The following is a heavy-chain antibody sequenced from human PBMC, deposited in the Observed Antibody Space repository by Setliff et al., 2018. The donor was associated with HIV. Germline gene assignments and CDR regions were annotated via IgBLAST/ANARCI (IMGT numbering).Heavy chain of an antibody. V-gene: IGHV1-18*01. CDR3: ARDCGSGVDTFDF. J-gene: IGHJ4*02. CDR1: GYTFTSYG. Sequence: ASVKVSCKASGYTFTSYGISWVRQAPGQGLEWMGWIGCYEHNINYAQKFRDRVILTQDTSTTTVYMVLMSLRFDDTAIYYCARDCGSGVDTFDFWGQGTQVTVSS. D-gene: IGHD6-25*01. CDR2: IGCYEHNI.